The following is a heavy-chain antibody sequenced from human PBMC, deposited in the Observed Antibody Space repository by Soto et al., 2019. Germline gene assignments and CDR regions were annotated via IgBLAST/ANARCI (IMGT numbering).Heavy chain of an antibody. J-gene: IGHJ4*02. D-gene: IGHD6-13*01. CDR2: IYYSGST. V-gene: IGHV4-31*03. CDR3: ARGPVRGSSWFDY. Sequence: QVQLQESGPGLVKPSQTLSLTCTVSGGSISSGGYYWSWIRQHPGKGLEWIGYIYYSGSTYYNPSLRIRVTISVDTSKNQFALKLSSVTAADTAVYYCARGPVRGSSWFDYWGQGTLVTVSS. CDR1: GGSISSGGYY.